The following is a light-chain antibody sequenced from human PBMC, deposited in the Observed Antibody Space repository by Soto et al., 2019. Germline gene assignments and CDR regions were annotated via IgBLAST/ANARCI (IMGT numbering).Light chain of an antibody. Sequence: PGERATLSCRASQSVSSYLAWYQQKPGQAPRLLIYDASNRATGIPARFSGSGSGTDFTLTISSLEPEDFAVYYCQQRSNWLTFGGGTKVEIK. J-gene: IGKJ4*01. V-gene: IGKV3-11*01. CDR3: QQRSNWLT. CDR2: DAS. CDR1: QSVSSY.